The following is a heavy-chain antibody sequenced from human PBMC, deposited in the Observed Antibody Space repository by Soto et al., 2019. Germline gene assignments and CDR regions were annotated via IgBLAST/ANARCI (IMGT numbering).Heavy chain of an antibody. Sequence: EVQLVESGGGLVQPGGSLRLSCAASGFTFSSYSMNWVRQAPGKGLEWVSYISSSSSTIYYADSVKGRFTISRDNAKNSLYLQMNRLRAEDTAVYYCARGGGSCYSCRFDPWGQGTLVTVSS. J-gene: IGHJ5*02. V-gene: IGHV3-48*01. D-gene: IGHD2-15*01. CDR3: ARGGGSCYSCRFDP. CDR1: GFTFSSYS. CDR2: ISSSSSTI.